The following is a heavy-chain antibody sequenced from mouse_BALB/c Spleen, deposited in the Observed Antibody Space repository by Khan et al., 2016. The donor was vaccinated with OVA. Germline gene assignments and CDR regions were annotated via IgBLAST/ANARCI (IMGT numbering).Heavy chain of an antibody. CDR2: ILPGSGDT. CDR1: GFTFSNYW. Sequence: QVQLQQSGAELMKPGASVKISCKAPGFTFSNYWIEWVKQRPGHGLEWIGQILPGSGDTNYNEKFEGKATFTADTSSNTAYMQLSSLTSEDSAVYYCALYGSRGDYWGQGTTLTASS. D-gene: IGHD1-1*01. J-gene: IGHJ2*01. CDR3: ALYGSRGDY. V-gene: IGHV1-9*01.